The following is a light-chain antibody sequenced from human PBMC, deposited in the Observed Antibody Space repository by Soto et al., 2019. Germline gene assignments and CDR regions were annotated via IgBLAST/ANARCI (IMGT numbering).Light chain of an antibody. CDR3: QQYYSIPYT. V-gene: IGKV4-1*01. Sequence: DIVLTQSPDSLAVSLGERATINCKSSQSVLYSSNNKNYLVWYQQKPGQPPKLLIYWASTRESGVPDRFSGSGSGTDFPLTISSLQAEDVAVYYCQQYYSIPYTFGQGTKLEI. J-gene: IGKJ2*01. CDR2: WAS. CDR1: QSVLYSSNNKNY.